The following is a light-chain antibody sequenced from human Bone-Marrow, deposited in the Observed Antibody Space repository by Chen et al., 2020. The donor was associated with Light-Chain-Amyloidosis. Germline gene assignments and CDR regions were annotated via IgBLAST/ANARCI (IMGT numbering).Light chain of an antibody. V-gene: IGLV3-25*03. CDR1: DLPTKY. J-gene: IGLJ2*01. Sequence: SYELTHPPSVAVSPGQTARITCSGDDLPTKYAYWYQQKPGQAPVVVIHRDTERPSGISERFSGSSSGTTATLTISGVQAEDEADYHCQSADSSGTYEVIFGGGTKLTVL. CDR3: QSADSSGTYEVI. CDR2: RDT.